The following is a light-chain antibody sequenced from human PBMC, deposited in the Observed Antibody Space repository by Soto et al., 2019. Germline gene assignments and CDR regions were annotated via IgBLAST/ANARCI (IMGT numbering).Light chain of an antibody. CDR1: QSVSSY. V-gene: IGKV3-20*01. CDR2: DAS. Sequence: EIVLTPSPATLSLSPGDRATLSCRASQSVSSYLAWYQQKPGQAPRLLIYDASNRATGIPARFSGSGSGTDFTLTISRLEPEDFAVYYCQQYGSSPQAFGGGTKVDIK. J-gene: IGKJ4*01. CDR3: QQYGSSPQA.